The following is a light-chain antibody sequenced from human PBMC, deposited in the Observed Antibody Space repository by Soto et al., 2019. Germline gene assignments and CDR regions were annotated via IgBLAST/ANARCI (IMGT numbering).Light chain of an antibody. V-gene: IGKV3-20*01. CDR3: QQYGSSTYT. J-gene: IGKJ2*01. Sequence: EILLTQSQGSLSLSPRVRATLSCSARQSVSNNHLAWYQQKPGQAPRLLIYGASRRASGIPDRFSGSGSGTDFSLTISRLEPEDFAVYYCQQYGSSTYTFGQGTKVEIK. CDR2: GAS. CDR1: QSVSNNH.